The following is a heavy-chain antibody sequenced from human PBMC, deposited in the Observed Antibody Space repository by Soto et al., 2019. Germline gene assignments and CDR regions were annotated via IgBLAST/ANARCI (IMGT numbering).Heavy chain of an antibody. Sequence: EVQLLESGGGLVQPGGSLRLSCAASGFTFSSYAMSWVRQAPGKGLEWVSAISGSGGSTYYADSVKGRFTISRDNSTNTLYLKLNSLSAVDTAGYYCAQARAENYEFWSGYPVADGGQRTLVTVSS. J-gene: IGHJ4*02. V-gene: IGHV3-23*01. CDR3: AQARAENYEFWSGYPVAD. CDR2: ISGSGGST. D-gene: IGHD3-3*01. CDR1: GFTFSSYA.